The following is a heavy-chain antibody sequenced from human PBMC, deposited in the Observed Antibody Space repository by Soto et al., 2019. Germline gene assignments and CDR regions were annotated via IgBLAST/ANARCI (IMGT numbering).Heavy chain of an antibody. CDR2: IKSKTDGGTT. CDR1: GFTFSNAW. CDR3: TTKCRTRWSGGYYYYYGIDV. D-gene: IGHD3-10*01. Sequence: GGSLRLSCAASGFTFSNAWMRWVRQAPGKGLEWVGRIKSKTDGGTTDYAAPVKGRFALSRDDSKNTLYLQMNSLKTEDTAVYYCTTKCRTRWSGGYYYYYGIDVWGQGATVTVSS. V-gene: IGHV3-15*01. J-gene: IGHJ6*01.